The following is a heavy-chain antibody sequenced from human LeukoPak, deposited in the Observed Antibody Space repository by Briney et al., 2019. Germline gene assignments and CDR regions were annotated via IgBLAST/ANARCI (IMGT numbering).Heavy chain of an antibody. CDR3: ARDRGRIAAAGTGKTNNWFDP. D-gene: IGHD6-13*01. V-gene: IGHV1-3*01. CDR1: GYTFSNYA. Sequence: GASVKVSCKASGYTFSNYAIHWVRQAPGQGLEWMGWINVGNGNTKYSQKFQGRVTITRDTSASTAYMELSSLRSEDTAVYYCARDRGRIAAAGTGKTNNWFDPWGQGTLVTVSS. CDR2: INVGNGNT. J-gene: IGHJ5*02.